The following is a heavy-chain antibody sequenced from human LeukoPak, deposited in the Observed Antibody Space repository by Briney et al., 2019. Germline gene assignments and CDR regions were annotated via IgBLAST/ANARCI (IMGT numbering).Heavy chain of an antibody. J-gene: IGHJ4*02. CDR1: GYTFTSYY. CDR3: ARDLIADSYDSSGYRFDY. D-gene: IGHD3-22*01. CDR2: INPSGGST. Sequence: ASVKVSCKASGYTFTSYYMHWVRQPPGQGLEWMGIINPSGGSTSYAQKFQGRVTMTRDTSTSTVYMELSSLRSEDTAVYYCARDLIADSYDSSGYRFDYWGQGTLVTVSS. V-gene: IGHV1-46*01.